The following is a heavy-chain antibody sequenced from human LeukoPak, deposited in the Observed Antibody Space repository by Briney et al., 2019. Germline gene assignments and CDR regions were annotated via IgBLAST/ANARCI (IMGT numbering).Heavy chain of an antibody. CDR1: GFTFDDYG. J-gene: IGHJ4*02. V-gene: IGHV3-20*04. Sequence: GGSLRLSCAASGFTFDDYGMSWVRQAPGKGLEWVSGINWNGGSTGYADSVKGRFTISRDNAKNSLYPRMNSLRAEDTALYYCARVGYYDSSGSDYWGQGTLVTVSS. CDR3: ARVGYYDSSGSDY. D-gene: IGHD3-22*01. CDR2: INWNGGST.